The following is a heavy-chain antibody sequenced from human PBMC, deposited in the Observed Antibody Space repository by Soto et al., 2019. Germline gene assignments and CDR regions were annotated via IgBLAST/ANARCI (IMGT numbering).Heavy chain of an antibody. CDR1: GFTFNIYA. CDR2: ISGSGGRT. D-gene: IGHD3-9*01. CDR3: AKLNDYDILTGYRSEYFQH. V-gene: IGHV3-23*01. Sequence: EVQLLESGGGLVQPGGSLRLSCAASGFTFNIYAMTWVRQAPGKGLAWVSGISGSGGRTYYADSVKGRFTISRDNTKNTLDLQMNSLRAEDTAVYYCAKLNDYDILTGYRSEYFQHWGQGTLVTVSS. J-gene: IGHJ1*01.